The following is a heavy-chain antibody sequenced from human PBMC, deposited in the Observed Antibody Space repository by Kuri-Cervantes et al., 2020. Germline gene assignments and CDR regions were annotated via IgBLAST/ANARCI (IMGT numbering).Heavy chain of an antibody. D-gene: IGHD7-27*01. CDR3: VTQNANWGMG. CDR2: IYSGGST. CDR1: GFTVSSNY. Sequence: GESLKISCAASGFTVSSNYMSWVRQAPGKGLEWVSVIYSGGSTYYADSVKGRFTISRDNSKNTLYLQMNSLRAEDTAVYYCVTQNANWGMGWGQGTLVTVSS. J-gene: IGHJ4*02. V-gene: IGHV3-66*01.